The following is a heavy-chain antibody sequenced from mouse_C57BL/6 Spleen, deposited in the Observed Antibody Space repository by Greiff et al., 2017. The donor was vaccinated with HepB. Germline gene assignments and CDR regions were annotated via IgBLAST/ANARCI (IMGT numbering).Heavy chain of an antibody. V-gene: IGHV6-3*01. J-gene: IGHJ4*01. CDR1: GFTFSNYW. CDR2: IRLKSDNYAT. D-gene: IGHD2-5*01. Sequence: EVMLVESGGGLVQPGGSMKLSCVASGFTFSNYWMNWVRQSPEKGLEWVAQIRLKSDNYATHYAESVKGRFTISRDDSKSSVYLQINNLRAEDTGIYYCTRGVYYSNYDDYAMDYWGQGTSVTVSS. CDR3: TRGVYYSNYDDYAMDY.